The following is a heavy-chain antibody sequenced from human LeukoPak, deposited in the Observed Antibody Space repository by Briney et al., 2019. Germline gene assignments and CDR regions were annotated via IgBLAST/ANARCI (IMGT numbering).Heavy chain of an antibody. D-gene: IGHD3-22*01. V-gene: IGHV1-2*02. J-gene: IGHJ4*02. Sequence: ASVKVSCKASGYTFTGYYMHWVRQAPGQGLEWMGWINPNSGGTNYAQKFQGRVTMTRDTSISTAYMELSRLRSDDTAAYYCHTYYYDSSGYYFDYWGQGTLVTVSS. CDR2: INPNSGGT. CDR1: GYTFTGYY. CDR3: HTYYYDSSGYYFDY.